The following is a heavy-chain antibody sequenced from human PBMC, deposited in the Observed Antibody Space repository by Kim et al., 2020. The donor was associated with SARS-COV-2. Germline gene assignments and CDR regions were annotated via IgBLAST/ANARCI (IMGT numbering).Heavy chain of an antibody. V-gene: IGHV3-9*01. Sequence: GGSLRLSCAASGFTFDDYAMHWVRQAPGKGLEWVSGISWNSGSIGYADSVKGRFTISRDNAKNSLYLQMNSLRAEDTALYYCAKDIRLSPIAAAGPTGTGYWGQGTLVTVSS. D-gene: IGHD6-13*01. J-gene: IGHJ4*02. CDR2: ISWNSGSI. CDR1: GFTFDDYA. CDR3: AKDIRLSPIAAAGPTGTGY.